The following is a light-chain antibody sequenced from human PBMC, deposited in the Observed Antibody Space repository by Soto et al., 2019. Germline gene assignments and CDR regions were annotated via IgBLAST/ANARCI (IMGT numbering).Light chain of an antibody. Sequence: QSVLTQPPSASGTPGQRVTIFCSGSSSNIGSNYVYWYQQLPGTAPKLLIYRNNQRPSGVPDRFSGYKSGTSASLAISGLRSEDEADYYCAAWAASLSGWVFGGGTKLTVL. CDR1: SSNIGSNY. CDR2: RNN. V-gene: IGLV1-47*01. CDR3: AAWAASLSGWV. J-gene: IGLJ3*02.